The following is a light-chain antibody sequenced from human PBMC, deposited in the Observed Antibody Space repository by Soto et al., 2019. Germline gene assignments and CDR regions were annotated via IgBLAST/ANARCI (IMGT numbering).Light chain of an antibody. V-gene: IGKV2-28*01. CDR3: MQALQTSWT. CDR2: LGS. J-gene: IGKJ1*01. Sequence: DIVMTQPPLSLPVTPGEPASISCRSSQSLLHSNGYNYLDWYLQKPGQSPQLLIYLGSNRASGVPERFSGSGSGTDFTLKISRVEAEDVGVYYCMQALQTSWTFGQGTKVDIK. CDR1: QSLLHSNGYNY.